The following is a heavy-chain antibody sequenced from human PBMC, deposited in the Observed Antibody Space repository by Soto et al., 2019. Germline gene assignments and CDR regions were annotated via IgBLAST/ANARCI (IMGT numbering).Heavy chain of an antibody. CDR2: IIPIFGTA. D-gene: IGHD7-27*01. V-gene: IGHV1-69*13. CDR3: ARGTGDRLRGAGYYYGMDV. J-gene: IGHJ6*02. Sequence: ASVKVSCKASGGTFSSYAISWVRQAPGQGLEWMGGIIPIFGTANYAQKFQGRVTITADESTSTAYMELSSLRSEDTAVYYCARGTGDRLRGAGYYYGMDVWGQGTTVTVSS. CDR1: GGTFSSYA.